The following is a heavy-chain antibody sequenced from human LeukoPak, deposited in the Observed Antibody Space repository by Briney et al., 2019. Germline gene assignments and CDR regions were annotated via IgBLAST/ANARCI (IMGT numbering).Heavy chain of an antibody. CDR3: ARLKFYDSTGYSPGHYMDV. V-gene: IGHV4-59*10. D-gene: IGHD3-22*01. J-gene: IGHJ6*03. CDR1: GGSFSGYY. Sequence: SETLSLTCAVYGGSFSGYYWSWIRQTAGKGLEWIGRLYPGVSTNYNPSLKSRVTMSVDTSKNQFALKLSAVTAADTAVYYCARLKFYDSTGYSPGHYMDVWGKGTTVTVSS. CDR2: LYPGVST.